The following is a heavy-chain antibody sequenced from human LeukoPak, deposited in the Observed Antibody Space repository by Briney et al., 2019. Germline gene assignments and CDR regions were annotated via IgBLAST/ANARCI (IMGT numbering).Heavy chain of an antibody. J-gene: IGHJ3*02. Sequence: SETLSLTCAVYGGSFSGYYWSWIRQPPGKGLEWIGEINHSGSTNYNPSLKSRVTISVDTSKNQFSLKLSSVTAADTAVYYCARSIHQLLFRGAFDIWGQGTMVTVSS. CDR1: GGSFSGYY. V-gene: IGHV4-34*01. D-gene: IGHD2-2*01. CDR2: INHSGST. CDR3: ARSIHQLLFRGAFDI.